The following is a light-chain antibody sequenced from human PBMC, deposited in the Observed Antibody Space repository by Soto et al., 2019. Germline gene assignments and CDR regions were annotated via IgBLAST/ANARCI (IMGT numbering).Light chain of an antibody. CDR2: APF. V-gene: IGKV1-6*01. J-gene: IGKJ1*01. CDR1: QDIRND. Sequence: AIQMTQSPSSLSASVGDRVTITCRASQDIRNDLAWYLQKPGQAPHLLIFAPFNLQSGVPSRFSGGGSGTHFTLTISSLQPDDFATYYCLQYYNFSWTFGQGTKVDIK. CDR3: LQYYNFSWT.